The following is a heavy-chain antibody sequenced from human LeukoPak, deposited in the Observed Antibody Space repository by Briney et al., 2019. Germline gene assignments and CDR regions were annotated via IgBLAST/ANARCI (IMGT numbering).Heavy chain of an antibody. CDR1: GGTLSRYA. J-gene: IGHJ5*02. V-gene: IGHV1-69*13. D-gene: IGHD2-2*01. CDR3: ARVVTPRYCSSTSCYWKGWFDP. CDR2: IIASFGTA. Sequence: SVKVSCKASGGTLSRYAISWVRQAPGQGLEWMGGIIASFGTANYAQKFQGRVTISADESSGTAYMELSSLRSEDTAVYYCARVVTPRYCSSTSCYWKGWFDPWGQRTLVTVSS.